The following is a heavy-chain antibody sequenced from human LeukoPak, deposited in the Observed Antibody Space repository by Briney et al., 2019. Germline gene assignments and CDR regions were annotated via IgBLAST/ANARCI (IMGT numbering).Heavy chain of an antibody. CDR3: ASPEMATIRFRAFDI. J-gene: IGHJ3*02. V-gene: IGHV4-38-2*02. Sequence: SETLSLTCTVSGYSTSSGYYWGWIRQPPGKGLEWIGSIYHSGSTYYNPSLKSRVTISVDTSKNQFSLKLSSVTAADTAVYYCASPEMATIRFRAFDIWGQGTMVTVSS. CDR2: IYHSGST. D-gene: IGHD5-24*01. CDR1: GYSTSSGYY.